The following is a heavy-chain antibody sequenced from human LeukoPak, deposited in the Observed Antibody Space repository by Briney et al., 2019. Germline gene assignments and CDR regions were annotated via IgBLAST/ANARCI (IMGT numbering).Heavy chain of an antibody. Sequence: GGSLRLSCVASGFTFGKYWMSWVRQAPGKGLEWVAVIWYDGTNIKYADSVKGRFTVSRDNSKNTLYLQMNSLRAEDTAVYYCARDRAYSGGDPKHFDYWGQGTLVTVSS. V-gene: IGHV3-33*07. CDR2: IWYDGTNI. J-gene: IGHJ4*02. CDR3: ARDRAYSGGDPKHFDY. D-gene: IGHD1-26*01. CDR1: GFTFGKYW.